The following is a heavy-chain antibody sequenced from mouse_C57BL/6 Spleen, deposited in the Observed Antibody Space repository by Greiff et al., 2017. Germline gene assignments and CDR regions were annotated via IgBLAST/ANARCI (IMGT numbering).Heavy chain of an antibody. CDR3: VREESYYSNGWYFDY. CDR1: GFTFNTYA. D-gene: IGHD2-5*01. J-gene: IGHJ2*01. CDR2: IRSKSSNYAT. V-gene: IGHV10-3*01. Sequence: EVQGVESGGGLVQPKGSLKLSCAASGFTFNTYAMHWVRQAPGKGLEWVARIRSKSSNYATYYADSVKDRFTISRDDSQSMLYLQMNNLKTEDTAMYYCVREESYYSNGWYFDYWGQGTTLTVSS.